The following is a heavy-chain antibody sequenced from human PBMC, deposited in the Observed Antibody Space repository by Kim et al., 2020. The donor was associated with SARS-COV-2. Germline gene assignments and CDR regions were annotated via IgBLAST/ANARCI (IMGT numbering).Heavy chain of an antibody. Sequence: RITISVDTSKNQFSLKLSSVTAADTAVYYCARGDIVVVPAASGLGYYFDYWGQGTLVTVSS. V-gene: IGHV4-59*09. D-gene: IGHD2-2*01. J-gene: IGHJ4*02. CDR3: ARGDIVVVPAASGLGYYFDY.